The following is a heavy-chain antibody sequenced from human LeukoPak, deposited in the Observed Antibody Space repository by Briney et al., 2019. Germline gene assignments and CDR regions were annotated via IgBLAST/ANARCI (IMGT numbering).Heavy chain of an antibody. J-gene: IGHJ3*02. CDR2: ISSSGSTI. V-gene: IGHV3-11*04. Sequence: PGGSLRLSCAASGFTFSDYYMSWIRQAPGKGLEWVSYISSSGSTIYYADSVKGRFTISRDNAKNSFYRHMNSLRAEDTAVYYCAHYSSSWYSPDDAFDIWGQGTMVTVSS. CDR3: AHYSSSWYSPDDAFDI. CDR1: GFTFSDYY. D-gene: IGHD6-13*01.